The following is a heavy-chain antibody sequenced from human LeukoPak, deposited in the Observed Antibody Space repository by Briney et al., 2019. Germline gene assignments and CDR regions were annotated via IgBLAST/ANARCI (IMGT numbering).Heavy chain of an antibody. CDR1: GFIFSDYW. J-gene: IGHJ4*02. Sequence: PGGSLRLSCAASGFIFSDYWMSWVRQAPGKGPEWVANINQHGSEKYYVDSVKGRFTISRDNAKNSLYLQMNSLRVEDTAVYYCARRYFLDSWGQGTLVTVSA. V-gene: IGHV3-7*01. D-gene: IGHD3-9*01. CDR3: ARRYFLDS. CDR2: INQHGSEK.